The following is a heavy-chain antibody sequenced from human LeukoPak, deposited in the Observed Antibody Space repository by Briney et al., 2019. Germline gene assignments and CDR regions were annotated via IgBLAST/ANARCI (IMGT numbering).Heavy chain of an antibody. CDR1: EYSFTNYS. Sequence: GESLNIPCKGSEYSFTNYSIGWARQMPGKGLEWMEIIYPGDSDTRYGPSFQGQVTISADKSINTAYLQWSSLKASDTAIYYGARRDASNFDFWGQGTVVTVSS. D-gene: IGHD5-24*01. J-gene: IGHJ4*02. CDR2: IYPGDSDT. V-gene: IGHV5-51*01. CDR3: ARRDASNFDF.